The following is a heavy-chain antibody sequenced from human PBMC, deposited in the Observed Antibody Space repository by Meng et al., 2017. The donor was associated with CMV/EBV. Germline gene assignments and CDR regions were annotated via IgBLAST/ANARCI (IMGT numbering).Heavy chain of an antibody. Sequence: GGSLRLSCAASGFTFSSYWMSWVRQAPGKGLEWVSSISSSSSYIYYADSVKGRFTISRDNAKNSLYLQMNSLRAEDTAVYYCARRMGKGEWELLGPTLEDAFDIWGQGTMVTVSS. D-gene: IGHD1-26*01. CDR2: ISSSSSYI. J-gene: IGHJ3*02. CDR1: GFTFSSYW. CDR3: ARRMGKGEWELLGPTLEDAFDI. V-gene: IGHV3-21*01.